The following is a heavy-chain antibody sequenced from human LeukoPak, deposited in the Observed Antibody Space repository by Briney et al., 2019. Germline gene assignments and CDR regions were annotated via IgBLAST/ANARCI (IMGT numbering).Heavy chain of an antibody. D-gene: IGHD2-21*01. CDR2: IFHSGST. Sequence: SETLSLTCVVSGDSITSDAYYWNWIRQPPLNPLQRIGYIFHSGSTFYNPTLKSRVTISVDNSKNQFSRRLSSVTAADTAVYYCARELWFANAPGSWLDPWGQGNLVTVSS. CDR1: GDSITSDAYY. CDR3: ARELWFANAPGSWLDP. J-gene: IGHJ5*02. V-gene: IGHV4-30-2*01.